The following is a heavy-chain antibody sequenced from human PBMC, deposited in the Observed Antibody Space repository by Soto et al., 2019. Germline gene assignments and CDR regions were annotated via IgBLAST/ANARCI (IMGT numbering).Heavy chain of an antibody. Sequence: SVKVSCKASGGTFSSYSISWVRQAPGQGLEWMGGIIPIFGTANYAQKFQGRVTVTADESTSTAYMELSSLRSEDTAVYYCARDRIAAAGTGGYYYYGMDVWGQGTTVTVSS. CDR1: GGTFSSYS. CDR2: IIPIFGTA. J-gene: IGHJ6*02. D-gene: IGHD6-13*01. CDR3: ARDRIAAAGTGGYYYYGMDV. V-gene: IGHV1-69*13.